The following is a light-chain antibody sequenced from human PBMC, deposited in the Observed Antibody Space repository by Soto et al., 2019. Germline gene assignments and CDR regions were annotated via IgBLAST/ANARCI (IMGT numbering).Light chain of an antibody. CDR2: GAS. Sequence: EIVLTQSPGTLSLSPGERATLSCRASQSVSSSYLAWYQQKPGQAPRLLIYGASSRATGIPDRFSGSGSGTDFTLTISRLEPEDFEVYCCQPYGSSPLTFGGGTKVEIK. J-gene: IGKJ4*01. V-gene: IGKV3-20*01. CDR1: QSVSSSY. CDR3: QPYGSSPLT.